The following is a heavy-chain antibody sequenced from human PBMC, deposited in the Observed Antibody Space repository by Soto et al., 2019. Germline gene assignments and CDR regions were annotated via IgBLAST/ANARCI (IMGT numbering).Heavy chain of an antibody. CDR3: ARREIQGPIDY. D-gene: IGHD1-26*01. CDR1: GYSISSSNL. Sequence: SETLSLTCTVSGYSISSSNLWGWIRQPPGKGLEWIGYIYYSGTTYYNPSLKSRVTMSVDTSKNQFSLKLTSVTAVDTAVYYCARREIQGPIDYWGQGTLVTVSS. J-gene: IGHJ4*02. CDR2: IYYSGTT. V-gene: IGHV4-28*01.